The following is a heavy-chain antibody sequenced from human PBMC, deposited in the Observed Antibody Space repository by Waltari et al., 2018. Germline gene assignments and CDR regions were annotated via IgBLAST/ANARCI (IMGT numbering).Heavy chain of an antibody. D-gene: IGHD3-16*01. J-gene: IGHJ6*02. CDR2: IYYSGST. V-gene: IGHV4-39*07. CDR1: GGSISSSSYY. CDR3: ARDPKPHRFGMDV. Sequence: QLQLQESGPGLVKPLETLSLTCTVSGGSISSSSYYWGWIRQPPGKGLEWIGSIYYSGSTYYNPSLKSRVTISVDTSKNQFSLKLSSVTAADTAVYYCARDPKPHRFGMDVWGQGTTVTVSS.